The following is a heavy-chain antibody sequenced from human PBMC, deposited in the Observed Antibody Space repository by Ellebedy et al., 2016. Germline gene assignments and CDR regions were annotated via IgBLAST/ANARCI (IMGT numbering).Heavy chain of an antibody. CDR3: ATRKRRGSYDTTGYYWAALDD. J-gene: IGHJ4*02. D-gene: IGHD3-22*01. Sequence: SETLSLTCTVSGGSISSGDYYWNWVRQPPGKGLEWIGNIYYSGSTYYNPSLKSRLTISTDTSKNEFSLKLSSVTAADTAVYYCATRKRRGSYDTTGYYWAALDDWGQGTLVTVSS. CDR1: GGSISSGDYY. CDR2: IYYSGST. V-gene: IGHV4-30-4*01.